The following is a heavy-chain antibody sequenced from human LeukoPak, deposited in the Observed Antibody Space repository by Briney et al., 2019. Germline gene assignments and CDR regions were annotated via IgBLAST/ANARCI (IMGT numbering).Heavy chain of an antibody. CDR1: GGSFSGYY. J-gene: IGHJ4*02. CDR2: INHSGST. CDR3: ARRWLDIVVVPAAIGGGYFDY. Sequence: SETLSLTCAVYGGSFSGYYWSWIRQPPGKGLEWIGEINHSGSTNYNPSLKSRVTISVDTSKNQFSLKLSSVTAADTAVYYCARRWLDIVVVPAAIGGGYFDYWGQGTLVTVSS. V-gene: IGHV4-34*01. D-gene: IGHD2-2*03.